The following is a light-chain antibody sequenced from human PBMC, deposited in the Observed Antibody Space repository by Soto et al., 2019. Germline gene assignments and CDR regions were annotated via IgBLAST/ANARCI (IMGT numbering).Light chain of an antibody. CDR2: AAS. CDR1: QGISNY. J-gene: IGKJ3*01. Sequence: DIQMTQSPSSLSASVGDRVTITCRASQGISNYFAWYQQKPGKVPKLLIYAASTLQSGVPSRFSRSRSGTDFTRTISSLQPEDVATYYCPKYNSAPGAFGPGTKVDIK. V-gene: IGKV1-27*01. CDR3: PKYNSAPGA.